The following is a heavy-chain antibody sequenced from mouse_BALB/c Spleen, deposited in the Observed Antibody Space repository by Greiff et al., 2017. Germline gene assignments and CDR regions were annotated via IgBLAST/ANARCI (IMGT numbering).Heavy chain of an antibody. CDR2: ISYSGST. D-gene: IGHD2-4*01. CDR1: GYSITSDYA. J-gene: IGHJ4*01. CDR3: ARSTNYDYLYAMDY. Sequence: DVKLQESGPGLVKPSQSLSLTCTVTGYSITSDYAWNWIRQFPGNKLEWMGYISYSGSTSYNPSLKSRISITRDTSKNQFFLQLNSVTTEDTATYYCARSTNYDYLYAMDYWGQGTSVTVSS. V-gene: IGHV3-2*02.